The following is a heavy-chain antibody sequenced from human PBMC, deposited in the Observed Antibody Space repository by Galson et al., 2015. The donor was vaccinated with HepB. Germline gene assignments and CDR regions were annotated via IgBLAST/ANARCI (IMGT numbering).Heavy chain of an antibody. CDR2: IDPSDSYT. D-gene: IGHD2-15*01. CDR3: ARAEVVVAAHYYYYGMDV. CDR1: GYSFTSYW. Sequence: QSGAEVKKPGESLRISCKGSGYSFTSYWISWVRQMPGKGLEWMGRIDPSDSYTNYSPSFQGHVTISADKSISTAYLQWSSLKASDTAMYYCARAEVVVAAHYYYYGMDVWGQGTTVTVSS. V-gene: IGHV5-10-1*01. J-gene: IGHJ6*02.